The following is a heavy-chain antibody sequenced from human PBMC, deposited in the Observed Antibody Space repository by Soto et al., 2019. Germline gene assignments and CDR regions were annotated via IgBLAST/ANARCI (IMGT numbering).Heavy chain of an antibody. Sequence: EVQLLESGGGLVQPGGSLRLSCAASGFTFSSYAMSWVRQAPGKGLEWVSAISGSGGSTYYADSVKGRFTISRDNSKNTLYLQMNSLRAEDTAVYYCATSSAGIAVAGTWHYFDYWGQGTLVTVSS. CDR1: GFTFSSYA. CDR3: ATSSAGIAVAGTWHYFDY. CDR2: ISGSGGST. V-gene: IGHV3-23*01. D-gene: IGHD6-19*01. J-gene: IGHJ4*02.